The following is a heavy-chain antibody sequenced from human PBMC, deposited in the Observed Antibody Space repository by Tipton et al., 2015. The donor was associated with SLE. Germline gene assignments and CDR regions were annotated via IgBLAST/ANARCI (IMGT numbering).Heavy chain of an antibody. CDR2: INHSGST. CDR1: GGSFSGYY. V-gene: IGHV4-34*09. D-gene: IGHD6-13*01. Sequence: TLSLTCAVYGGSFSGYYWSWIRQPPGKGLEWIGEINHSGSTNYNASLKSRVTISVDTSKNQFSLKLSSVTAADTAVYYCARVGIAAAGPFDYWGQGTLVTVSS. J-gene: IGHJ4*02. CDR3: ARVGIAAAGPFDY.